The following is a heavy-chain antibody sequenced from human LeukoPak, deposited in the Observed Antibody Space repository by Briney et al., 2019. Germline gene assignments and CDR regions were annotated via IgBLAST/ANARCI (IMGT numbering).Heavy chain of an antibody. Sequence: ASVKVSCKASGYSFTSYDINWVRQATGQGPEWMGWMNPNSGATGYVQKFQGRFTVTTDTSTSTAYMELRSLTYDDTAVYYCARAGYCGDGGCRGGSAFDVWGQGTMVTVSS. J-gene: IGHJ3*01. CDR3: ARAGYCGDGGCRGGSAFDV. CDR2: MNPNSGAT. CDR1: GYSFTSYD. D-gene: IGHD2-15*01. V-gene: IGHV1-8*02.